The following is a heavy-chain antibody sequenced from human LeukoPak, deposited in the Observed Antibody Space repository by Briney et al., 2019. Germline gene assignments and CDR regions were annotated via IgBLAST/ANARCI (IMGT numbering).Heavy chain of an antibody. V-gene: IGHV3-23*01. J-gene: IGHJ4*02. CDR3: AKVLHPYSSQPIFDY. CDR2: ISGSGGST. CDR1: GFTFSSYA. Sequence: GGSLRLSCAASGFTFSSYAMSWVRQAPGKGLEWVSAISGSGGSTYYADSVTGRLTISRDNSKNTVYLQINSLRAEDTAVYYCAKVLHPYSSQPIFDYWGQGTLVTVSS. D-gene: IGHD2-15*01.